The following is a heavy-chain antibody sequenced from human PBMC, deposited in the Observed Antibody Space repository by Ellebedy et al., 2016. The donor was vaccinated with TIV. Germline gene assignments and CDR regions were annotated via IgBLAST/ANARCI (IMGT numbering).Heavy chain of an antibody. CDR2: ISVDGRAV. CDR3: ARARLDWNWFDP. V-gene: IGHV3-33*05. D-gene: IGHD3-9*01. CDR1: GFTFSDSV. J-gene: IGHJ5*02. Sequence: GESLKISXVGFGFTFSDSVMHWVRQDPGKGLDWVAGISVDGRAVHYPDSAKGRFTISRDNAQNTVYLQMNSLRAEDTAVYYCARARLDWNWFDPWGQGTLVTVSS.